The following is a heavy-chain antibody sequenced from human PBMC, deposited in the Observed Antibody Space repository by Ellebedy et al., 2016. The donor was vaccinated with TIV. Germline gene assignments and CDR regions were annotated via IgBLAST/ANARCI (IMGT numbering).Heavy chain of an antibody. D-gene: IGHD3-10*01. CDR1: GFTFSKYG. V-gene: IGHV3-23*01. Sequence: GGSLRLSXAASGFTFSKYGMNWVRQAPGKGLEWVSGISGGGNTYYADSVRGRFAISRDNSKDMLYLQMDSLRAEDMAMYYCARGKAYYGSGDYLDYWGQGSLVTVSS. CDR3: ARGKAYYGSGDYLDY. CDR2: ISGGGNT. J-gene: IGHJ4*02.